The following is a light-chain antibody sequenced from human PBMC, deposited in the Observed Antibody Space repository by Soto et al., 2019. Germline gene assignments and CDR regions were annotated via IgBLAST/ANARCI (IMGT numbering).Light chain of an antibody. Sequence: DIQMTQSPSTLSAFVGDRVTITCRASESISSWLAWYQQKPGKAPKLLIYEASSLESGVPSRFSGSGSGTEFTLTISSLHPDDFATYYCQQHETYPSSFGQGTKVDIK. CDR1: ESISSW. J-gene: IGKJ1*01. CDR3: QQHETYPSS. V-gene: IGKV1-5*01. CDR2: EAS.